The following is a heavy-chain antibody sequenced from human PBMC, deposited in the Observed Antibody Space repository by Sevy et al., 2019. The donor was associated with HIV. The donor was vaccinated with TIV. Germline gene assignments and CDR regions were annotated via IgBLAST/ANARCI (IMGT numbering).Heavy chain of an antibody. J-gene: IGHJ4*02. CDR3: ARDHVSGYYDSSGPFDY. CDR2: ISSSSSTI. Sequence: GGSLRLSCAASGFTFSSYSMNWVRQAPGKGLEWVSYISSSSSTIYYADSVKGRFTISRDNAKNSLYLQMNSLRDEDTAVYYCARDHVSGYYDSSGPFDYWGQGTLVTVSS. CDR1: GFTFSSYS. D-gene: IGHD3-22*01. V-gene: IGHV3-48*02.